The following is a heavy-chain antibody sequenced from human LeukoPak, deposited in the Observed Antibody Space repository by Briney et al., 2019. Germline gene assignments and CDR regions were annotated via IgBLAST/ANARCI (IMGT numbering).Heavy chain of an antibody. J-gene: IGHJ6*04. CDR2: IDPSDSYT. V-gene: IGHV5-10-1*01. CDR3: ARHLGQGGRLQWFGEQYYYYGMDV. Sequence: GESLKISCKGSGYSFTSYWISWVRQMPGKGLEWMGRIDPSDSYTNYSPSFQGHVTISADKSISTAYLQWSSLKASDTAMYYCARHLGQGGRLQWFGEQYYYYGMDVWGKGTTVTVSS. CDR1: GYSFTSYW. D-gene: IGHD3-10*01.